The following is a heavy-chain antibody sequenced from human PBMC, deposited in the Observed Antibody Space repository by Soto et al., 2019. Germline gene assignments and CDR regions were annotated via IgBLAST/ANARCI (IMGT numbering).Heavy chain of an antibody. V-gene: IGHV3-30*04. CDR2: ISYDGSNS. D-gene: IGHD2-15*01. CDR1: ASTFSNYI. Sequence: QLQLVESGGGVVQPGRSLRLSCAASASTFSNYIMHWVRQAPGKGLEWVAFISYDGSNSNYADFVEGRFTISRDNPKNMLYLQLSSLRPDDTAVYYCAGGDNYYALGVWGQATTVTVSS. J-gene: IGHJ6*02. CDR3: AGGDNYYALGV.